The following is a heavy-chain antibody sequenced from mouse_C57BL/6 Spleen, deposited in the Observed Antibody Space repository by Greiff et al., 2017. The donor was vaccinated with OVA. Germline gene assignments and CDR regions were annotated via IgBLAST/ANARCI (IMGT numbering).Heavy chain of an antibody. CDR1: RYSITSGYD. V-gene: IGHV3-1*01. CDR3: ARGSNCFDY. J-gene: IGHJ2*01. Sequence: EVQLQQSGPGMVKPSQSLSLTCTVTRYSITSGYDWHWIRHFPGNKLEWMGYISYSGSTNYNPSLKIRISITHDTSKNHFFLKLNSVTTEDTATYYCARGSNCFDYWGQGTTLTVSS. CDR2: ISYSGST.